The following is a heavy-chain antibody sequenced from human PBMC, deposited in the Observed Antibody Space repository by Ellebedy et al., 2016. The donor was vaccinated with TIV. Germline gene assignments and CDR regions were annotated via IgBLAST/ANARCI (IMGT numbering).Heavy chain of an antibody. CDR1: GYTFTNYA. CDR3: ARDTDTAMAT. CDR2: INAGNGNT. Sequence: AASVKVSCKASGYTFTNYAMHWVRQAPGQRLEWMGWINAGNGNTKYSQNFQGRVTITRDTSATTAYMELSSLRSEDTAVYYCARDTDTAMATWGQGTLDTVSS. D-gene: IGHD5-18*01. J-gene: IGHJ5*02. V-gene: IGHV1-3*01.